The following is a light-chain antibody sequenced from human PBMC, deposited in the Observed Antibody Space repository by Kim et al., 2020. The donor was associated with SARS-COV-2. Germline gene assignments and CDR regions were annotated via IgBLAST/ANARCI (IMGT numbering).Light chain of an antibody. CDR3: QAWDSSTAV. CDR2: DT. V-gene: IGLV3-1*01. Sequence: SYELTQPPSVSVGPGQTASIICSGDNLGDKYQDTKRPSGIPERFSGSNSGNTATLTISGTQALDEGDYYCQAWDSSTAVFGGGTQLTVL. J-gene: IGLJ3*02. CDR1: NLGDKY.